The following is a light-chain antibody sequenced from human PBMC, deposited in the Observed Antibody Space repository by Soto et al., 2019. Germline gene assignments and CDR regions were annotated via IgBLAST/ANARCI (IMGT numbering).Light chain of an antibody. CDR2: DAS. V-gene: IGKV3-11*01. Sequence: EIVLTQSPATLSLSPGERATLSCRASQSVTTYLAWYQQRPGQAPRLLIYDASNRATGIPARFSGSGSGTDFTLTIGSLEPEDFAVYYCQQRGNWPPSITFGQGTRLEIK. J-gene: IGKJ5*01. CDR3: QQRGNWPPSIT. CDR1: QSVTTY.